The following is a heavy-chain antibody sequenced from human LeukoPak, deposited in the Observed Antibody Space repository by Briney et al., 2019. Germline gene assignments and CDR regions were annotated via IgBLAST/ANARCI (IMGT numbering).Heavy chain of an antibody. CDR3: AKDFGMITFGGVIVRYYMDV. V-gene: IGHV3-43*02. D-gene: IGHD3-16*02. CDR1: GFTFDDYA. CDR2: ISGDSGST. J-gene: IGHJ6*03. Sequence: PGGSLRLSCAASGFTFDDYAMHWVRQAPGKGLEWVSLISGDSGSTYYADSVKGRFTISRDNSKNSLYLQMNSLRTEDTALYYCAKDFGMITFGGVIVRYYMDVWGKGTTVTVSS.